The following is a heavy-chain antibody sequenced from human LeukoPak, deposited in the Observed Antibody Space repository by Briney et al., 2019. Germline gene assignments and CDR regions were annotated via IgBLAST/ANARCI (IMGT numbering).Heavy chain of an antibody. V-gene: IGHV3-23*01. D-gene: IGHD3-9*01. Sequence: GGTVRLSCASSGFTFSNYAMNWVRQAPGKGLEWGSTITIITATTYYADSVKDRFTISRDNYKSTLHLQMNSLRADDTAVDYCAKMYYGIVPGYPYHFDNWGQGALVTVSS. J-gene: IGHJ4*02. CDR2: ITIITATT. CDR1: GFTFSNYA. CDR3: AKMYYGIVPGYPYHFDN.